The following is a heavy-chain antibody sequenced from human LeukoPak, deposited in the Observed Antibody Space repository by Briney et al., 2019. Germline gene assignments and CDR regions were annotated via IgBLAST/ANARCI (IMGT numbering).Heavy chain of an antibody. J-gene: IGHJ4*02. Sequence: GRSLRLSCAASGFTFSSYGMHWVRQAPGKGLEWVAVIWYDGSNKYYADSVTGRFTISRDNSKNTLYLQMGSLRAEDMAVYYCVRGGLLRVGELSGYWGQGTPVTVSS. V-gene: IGHV3-33*01. D-gene: IGHD3-10*01. CDR1: GFTFSSYG. CDR2: IWYDGSNK. CDR3: VRGGLLRVGELSGY.